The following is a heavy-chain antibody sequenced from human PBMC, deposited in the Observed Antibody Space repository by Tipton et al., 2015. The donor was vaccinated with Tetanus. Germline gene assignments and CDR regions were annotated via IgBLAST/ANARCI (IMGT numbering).Heavy chain of an antibody. V-gene: IGHV4-4*07. D-gene: IGHD1-26*01. CDR3: ARGGGTVGSIPLYSWLDP. J-gene: IGHJ5*02. Sequence: LRLSCTVSGGSINNYYWSWIRQPAGKGLEWIGRIYISGKTYYNPSLKSRITMSVDASKNQFSLKLSSVTAADTAVYYCARGGGTVGSIPLYSWLDPWGQGTLVTVSS. CDR2: IYISGKT. CDR1: GGSINNYY.